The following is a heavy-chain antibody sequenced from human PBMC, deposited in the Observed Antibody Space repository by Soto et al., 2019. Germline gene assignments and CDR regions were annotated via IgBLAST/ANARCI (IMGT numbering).Heavy chain of an antibody. CDR1: GFTVSSDS. J-gene: IGHJ6*02. CDR3: ATHYSAMGV. CDR2: IYSDNKT. V-gene: IGHV3-53*02. Sequence: EVQLVETGGDLIQPGGSLRLSCAASGFTVSSDSMTWVRQAPGKGLEWISIIYSDNKTDYADSVKGRFFISRDTSKNILYLQMNDLRDEATAEYYSATHYSAMGVWRQGTTVT.